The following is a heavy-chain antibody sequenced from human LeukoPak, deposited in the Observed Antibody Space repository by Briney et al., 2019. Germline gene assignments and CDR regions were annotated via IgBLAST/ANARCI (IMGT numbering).Heavy chain of an antibody. CDR3: AGNYYGSGSYYSEDRY. V-gene: IGHV4-61*02. D-gene: IGHD3-10*01. Sequence: SETLSLTCTVSVGSISSGSYYWSWIRQPAGKGLERIGRSYTSGSTYYNPSLKSPVTISVDTPKTQLSLKLSSVTAADTAVYYCAGNYYGSGSYYSEDRYWGQGTLVTVSS. CDR1: VGSISSGSYY. J-gene: IGHJ4*02. CDR2: SYTSGST.